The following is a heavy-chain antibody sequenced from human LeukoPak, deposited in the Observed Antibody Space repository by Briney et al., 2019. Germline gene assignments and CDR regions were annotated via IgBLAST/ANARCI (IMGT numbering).Heavy chain of an antibody. J-gene: IGHJ4*02. Sequence: GGSLRLSCAASGFTFSSYAMHWVRQAPGKGLEGVAVISYDGSNKYYADSVKGRFTISRDNSKNTLYLQMNSLRAEDTAVYYCARDTLVYDSSGYYFGDFDYWGQGTLVTVSS. V-gene: IGHV3-30-3*01. CDR2: ISYDGSNK. CDR1: GFTFSSYA. D-gene: IGHD3-22*01. CDR3: ARDTLVYDSSGYYFGDFDY.